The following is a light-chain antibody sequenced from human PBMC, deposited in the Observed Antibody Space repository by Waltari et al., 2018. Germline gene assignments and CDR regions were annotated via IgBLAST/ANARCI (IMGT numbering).Light chain of an antibody. J-gene: IGLJ2*01. Sequence: QSALTQPASVSGSPGQSITISCTGTSSDVGGYKYVSWYQQHPGKAPKLIIYEVSNRPSGVSNRFSGSKSGNTASLSISGLRAEDEADYYCSSYTSSSTRVVFGGGTKLTVL. V-gene: IGLV2-14*01. CDR2: EVS. CDR3: SSYTSSSTRVV. CDR1: SSDVGGYKY.